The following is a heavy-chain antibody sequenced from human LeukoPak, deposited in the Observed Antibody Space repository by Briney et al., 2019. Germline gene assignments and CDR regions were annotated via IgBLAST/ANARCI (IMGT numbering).Heavy chain of an antibody. D-gene: IGHD6-19*01. CDR3: ARNSSGRYFDY. CDR2: IYYSGST. V-gene: IGHV4-38-2*01. J-gene: IGHJ4*02. Sequence: SETLSLTCVVSHYSISSGDYWGWIRQPPGKGPEWIGSIYYSGSTHYNPSLKSRVIMSVDTSRNQFSLKLRSVTAADTALYYCARNSSGRYFDYWGQGTLVTVSS. CDR1: HYSISSGDY.